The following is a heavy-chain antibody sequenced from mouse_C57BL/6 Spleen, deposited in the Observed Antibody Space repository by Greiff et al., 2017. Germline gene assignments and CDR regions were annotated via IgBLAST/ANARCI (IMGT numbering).Heavy chain of an antibody. CDR1: GFTFSSYG. CDR2: ISSGGSYT. CDR3: ASRRDYPFAY. V-gene: IGHV5-6*01. D-gene: IGHD5-5*01. J-gene: IGHJ3*01. Sequence: EVQVVESGGDLVKPGGSLKLSCAASGFTFSSYGMSWVRQTPDKRLEWVATISSGGSYTYYPDSVKGRLTISRDNAKNTLYLQMSSLKSEDTAMYYCASRRDYPFAYWGQGTLVTVSA.